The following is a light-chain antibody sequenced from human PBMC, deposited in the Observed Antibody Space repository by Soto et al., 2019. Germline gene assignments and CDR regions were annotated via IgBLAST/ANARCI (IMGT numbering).Light chain of an antibody. CDR3: QQYNSWPLT. V-gene: IGKV3-15*01. Sequence: EVLMTQSPYTLYVSPGERVTLSCRASQSVSDNLAWYHQKPGKGPRLLVYRASTRTLGIPARFSGSESGTEFTLTISSLQSEDFAVYYCQQYNSWPLTFGQGTRLEIK. CDR2: RAS. CDR1: QSVSDN. J-gene: IGKJ5*01.